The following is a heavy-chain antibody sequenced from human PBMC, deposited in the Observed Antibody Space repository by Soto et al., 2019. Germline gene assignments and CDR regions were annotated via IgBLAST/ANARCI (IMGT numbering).Heavy chain of an antibody. Sequence: SQTLSLTCAISGDSVSSNSAVWNWIRQSPSRGLEWLGRTYYRSKWYNDYAVSVKGRITINPDTSNNQFSLQLNSVTPDDTAVYYCARLVGNSWLDSWGQGTLVNVSS. CDR3: ARLVGNSWLDS. V-gene: IGHV6-1*01. D-gene: IGHD2-2*01. J-gene: IGHJ5*01. CDR1: GDSVSSNSAV. CDR2: TYYRSKWYN.